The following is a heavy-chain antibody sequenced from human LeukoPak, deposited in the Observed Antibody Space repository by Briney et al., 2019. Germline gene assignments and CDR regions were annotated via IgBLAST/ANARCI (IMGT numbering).Heavy chain of an antibody. J-gene: IGHJ5*02. CDR2: VTNSGGST. Sequence: GGSLRLSCAASGVTFRSYAMSWLRQAPGKGLELVSGVTNSGGSTYYADSVKGQFTISRDNSKNTLYLQMNSLRPDDTAVYYCAKDDEQWLVRSLISWGQGALVTVSS. V-gene: IGHV3-23*01. CDR1: GVTFRSYA. D-gene: IGHD6-19*01. CDR3: AKDDEQWLVRSLIS.